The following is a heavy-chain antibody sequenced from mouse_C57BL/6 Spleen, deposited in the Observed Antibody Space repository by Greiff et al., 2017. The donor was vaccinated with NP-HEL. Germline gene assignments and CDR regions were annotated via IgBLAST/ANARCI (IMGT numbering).Heavy chain of an antibody. D-gene: IGHD3-3*01. CDR2: IDPSDSYT. Sequence: VQLQQSGAELVMPGASVKLSCKASGYTFTSYWMHWVKQRPGQGLEWIGEIDPSDSYTNYNQKFKGKSTLTVDKSSSTAYMQLSSLTSEDSAVYYCARGDSPYAMDYWGQGTSVTVSS. J-gene: IGHJ4*01. CDR1: GYTFTSYW. CDR3: ARGDSPYAMDY. V-gene: IGHV1-69*01.